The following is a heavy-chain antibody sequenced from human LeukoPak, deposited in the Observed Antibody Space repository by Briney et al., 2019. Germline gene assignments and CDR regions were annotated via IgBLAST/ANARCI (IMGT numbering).Heavy chain of an antibody. Sequence: SETLSLTCTVSGGSISSGDYYWSWIRQPPGKGLEWIGYIYYSGSTYYNPSLKSRVTISVDTSKNQFSLKLSSVTAADTAVYYCARQDSGSYYSYFDYWGQGTLVTVSS. CDR1: GGSISSGDYY. CDR2: IYYSGST. CDR3: ARQDSGSYYSYFDY. J-gene: IGHJ4*02. D-gene: IGHD1-26*01. V-gene: IGHV4-30-4*08.